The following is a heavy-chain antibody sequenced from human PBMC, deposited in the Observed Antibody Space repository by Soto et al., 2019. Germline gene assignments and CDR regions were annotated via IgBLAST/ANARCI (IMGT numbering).Heavy chain of an antibody. D-gene: IGHD6-13*01. V-gene: IGHV1-69*13. CDR3: ARTSAAGAHNSAFDI. Sequence: SVKVSCKASGGTFSSYAISWVRQAPGQGLEWMGGIIPIFGTANYAQKFQGRVTITADESTSTAYMELSSLRSEDTAVYYCARTSAAGAHNSAFDIWGQGTMVTVSS. CDR1: GGTFSSYA. CDR2: IIPIFGTA. J-gene: IGHJ3*02.